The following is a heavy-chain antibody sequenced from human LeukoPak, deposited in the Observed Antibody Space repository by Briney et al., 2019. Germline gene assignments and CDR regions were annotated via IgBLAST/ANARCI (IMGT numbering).Heavy chain of an antibody. D-gene: IGHD1-1*01. CDR2: IYYSGST. CDR1: GGSISSGGYS. J-gene: IGHJ6*02. CDR3: GTRRPWNYYYYYGMDV. V-gene: IGHV4-31*08. Sequence: SQTLSLTCTVSGGSISSGGYSWSWIRQHPGKGLEWIGYIYYSGSTYYNPSLKSRVTISVDTSKNQFSLKLSSVTAADTAVYYCGTRRPWNYYYYYGMDVWGQGTTVTVSS.